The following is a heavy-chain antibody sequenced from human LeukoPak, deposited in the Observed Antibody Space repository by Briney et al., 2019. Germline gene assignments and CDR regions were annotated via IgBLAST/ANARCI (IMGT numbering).Heavy chain of an antibody. CDR2: INSDGSST. V-gene: IGHV3-74*01. J-gene: IGHJ4*02. CDR3: AKSRDGYNGH. Sequence: GGSLRLSCAASGFTFSSCWMHWVRQAPGKGLVWVSRINSDGSSTSYADSVKGRFTISRDNAKNTLSLQMNSLRAEDTAVYYCAKSRDGYNGHWGQGTLVTVCS. D-gene: IGHD5-24*01. CDR1: GFTFSSCW.